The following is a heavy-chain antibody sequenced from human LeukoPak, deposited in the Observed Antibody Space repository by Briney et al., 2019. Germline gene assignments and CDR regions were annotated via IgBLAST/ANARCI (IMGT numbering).Heavy chain of an antibody. D-gene: IGHD3-22*01. V-gene: IGHV3-21*01. J-gene: IGHJ4*02. CDR3: ATGTYYYDSSSYKPPPTRHDY. CDR1: GFTFSSYA. CDR2: ISSSSAYL. Sequence: GGSLRLSCAASGFTFSSYAMSWVRQAPGKGQEWVSSISSSSAYLYYANSVKGRFTIYIDNAKNPLYVHMNTLRRHDTAVYYCATGTYYYDSSSYKPPPTRHDYWGQGTLVTVSS.